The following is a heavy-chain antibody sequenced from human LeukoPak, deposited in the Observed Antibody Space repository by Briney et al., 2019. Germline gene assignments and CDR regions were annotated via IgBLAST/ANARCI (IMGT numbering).Heavy chain of an antibody. V-gene: IGHV3-74*01. J-gene: IGHJ3*02. D-gene: IGHD6-19*01. CDR3: ARRGAVAGAFDI. CDR1: GFTLSSYA. CDR2: IKSDGSST. Sequence: GGSLRLSCAASGFTLSSYAMSWVRQAPGKGLVWVSRIKSDGSSTSYADSVKGRFTISRDNAKNTLYLQMNSLRAEDTAVYYCARRGAVAGAFDIWGQGTKVTVSS.